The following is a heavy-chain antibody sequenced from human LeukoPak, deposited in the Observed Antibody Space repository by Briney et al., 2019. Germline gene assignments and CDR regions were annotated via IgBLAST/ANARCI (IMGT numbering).Heavy chain of an antibody. J-gene: IGHJ3*02. Sequence: SETLSLTCSVSDGSIRTYYWSWIRQPPGKGLEWIGYIYYSGSTNYNPSLKSRVTISVDTSKNQFSLKLSSVTAADTAVYYCARDTYDSSGYRGNHDAFDIWGQGTMVTVSS. CDR1: DGSIRTYY. CDR2: IYYSGST. CDR3: ARDTYDSSGYRGNHDAFDI. V-gene: IGHV4-59*01. D-gene: IGHD3-22*01.